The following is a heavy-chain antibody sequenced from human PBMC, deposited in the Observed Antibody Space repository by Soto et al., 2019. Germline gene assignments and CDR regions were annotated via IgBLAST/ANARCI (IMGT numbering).Heavy chain of an antibody. CDR2: ISAYNGNT. D-gene: IGHD4-17*01. CDR1: GYTFTSYG. V-gene: IGHV1-18*01. CDR3: ARGTYGDYLRDYYGMDV. J-gene: IGHJ6*02. Sequence: GASVKVSCKASGYTFTSYGISWVRQAPGQGLEWMGWISAYNGNTNYAQKLQGRVTMTTDTSTSTAYMELRSLRSDDTAVYYCARGTYGDYLRDYYGMDVWGQGTTVTAP.